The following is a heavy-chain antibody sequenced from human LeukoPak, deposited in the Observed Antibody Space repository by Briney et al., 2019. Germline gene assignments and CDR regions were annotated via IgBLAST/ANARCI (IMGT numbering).Heavy chain of an antibody. J-gene: IGHJ4*02. V-gene: IGHV4-59*01. CDR2: IYYSGST. Sequence: SETLSLTCTVSGGSISSYYWSWIRQPPGKGLEWIGYIYYSGSTNYNPSLKSRVTISVDTSKNQFYLKLSSVTAADTAVYYCAREPVAGTYFDYWGQGTLVTVSS. CDR1: GGSISSYY. CDR3: AREPVAGTYFDY. D-gene: IGHD6-19*01.